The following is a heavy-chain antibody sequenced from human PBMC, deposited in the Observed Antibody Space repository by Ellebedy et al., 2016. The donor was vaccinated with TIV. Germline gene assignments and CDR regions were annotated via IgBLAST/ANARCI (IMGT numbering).Heavy chain of an antibody. Sequence: SETLSLTXTVSGGSISSYYWSWIRQPPGKGLEWIGYIYYSGSTNYNPSLKSRVTISVDTSKNQFSLKLSSVTAADTAVYYCASGGVTVRGVIGNWFDPWGQGTLVTISS. CDR3: ASGGVTVRGVIGNWFDP. V-gene: IGHV4-59*01. J-gene: IGHJ5*02. D-gene: IGHD3-10*01. CDR2: IYYSGST. CDR1: GGSISSYY.